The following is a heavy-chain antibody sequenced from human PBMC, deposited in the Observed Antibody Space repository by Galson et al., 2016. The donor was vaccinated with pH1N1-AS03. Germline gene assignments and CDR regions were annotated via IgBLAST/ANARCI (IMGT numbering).Heavy chain of an antibody. CDR3: ARVESGNTYGYVALDV. J-gene: IGHJ6*02. V-gene: IGHV3-11*01. Sequence: SLRLSCAASGFTLSDYYINWVRQAPGKGLEWLSYTSSSGRTIYYADSVKGRFTISRDNAKNSVDLQMNSLRGEDTAVYYCARVESGNTYGYVALDVWGLGTTVTVSS. D-gene: IGHD5-18*01. CDR2: TSSSGRTI. CDR1: GFTLSDYY.